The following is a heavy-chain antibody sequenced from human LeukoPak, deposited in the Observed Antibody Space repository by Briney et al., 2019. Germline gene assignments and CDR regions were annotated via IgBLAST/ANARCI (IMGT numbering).Heavy chain of an antibody. CDR3: ARGTGGYSYGNWFDP. Sequence: PSETLSLTCAVYGGSFSGYYWSWIRQPPGKGLEWIGEINHSGSTNYNPSLKSRVTISVDTSKNQFSLKLSSVTAAETAVYYCARGTGGYSYGNWFDPWGQGTLVTVSS. D-gene: IGHD5-18*01. V-gene: IGHV4-34*01. J-gene: IGHJ5*02. CDR2: INHSGST. CDR1: GGSFSGYY.